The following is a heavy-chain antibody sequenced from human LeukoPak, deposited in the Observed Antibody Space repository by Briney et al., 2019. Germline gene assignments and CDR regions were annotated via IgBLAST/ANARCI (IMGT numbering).Heavy chain of an antibody. V-gene: IGHV3-9*01. D-gene: IGHD3-10*01. Sequence: PGGSLRLSCAASGFTFDDYAMHWVRQAPGKGLEWVSGISWNSGSIGYADSVKGRFTISRDNAKNSLYLQMNGLRAEDTALYYCAKGPMVRGVPYYFDYWGQGTLVTVSS. CDR3: AKGPMVRGVPYYFDY. CDR1: GFTFDDYA. J-gene: IGHJ4*02. CDR2: ISWNSGSI.